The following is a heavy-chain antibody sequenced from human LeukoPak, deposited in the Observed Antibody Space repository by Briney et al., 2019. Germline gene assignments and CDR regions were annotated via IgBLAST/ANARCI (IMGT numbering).Heavy chain of an antibody. CDR3: AREVVVAGTGFPPDYYGMDV. CDR2: IYYSGST. J-gene: IGHJ6*02. D-gene: IGHD2-15*01. Sequence: SETLSLTCTVSGGSISSYYWSWIRQPPGKGLEWIGYIYYSGSTNYNPSLKSRVTISVDTSKNQFSLKLSSVTAADTAVYYCAREVVVAGTGFPPDYYGMDVWGQGTTVTVSS. V-gene: IGHV4-59*12. CDR1: GGSISSYY.